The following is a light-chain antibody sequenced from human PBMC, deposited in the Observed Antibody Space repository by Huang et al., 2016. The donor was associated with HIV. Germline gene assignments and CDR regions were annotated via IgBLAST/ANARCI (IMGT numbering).Light chain of an antibody. J-gene: IGKJ2*01. CDR2: GAS. CDR3: QQYKDWPTYT. CDR1: QSVSNN. Sequence: EIVMTQSPATLSLSPGEAATLSCRASQSVSNNLAWYQQKPGQAPRPLIHGASTRATGVPGRFSGSGSGTEFTLTISSLQSEDFAVYHCQQYKDWPTYTFGQGTKLEIK. V-gene: IGKV3-15*01.